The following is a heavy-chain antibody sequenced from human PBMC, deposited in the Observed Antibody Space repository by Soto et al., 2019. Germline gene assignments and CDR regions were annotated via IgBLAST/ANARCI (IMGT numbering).Heavy chain of an antibody. Sequence: GRSLRLSCAASGFTFSSYAMSWVRQAPGKGLEWVSAISGSGGSTYYADSVKGRFTISRDNSKNTLYLQMNSLRAEDTAVYYCAKPPSRNDFWSGYYAFDIWGQGTMVTVSS. D-gene: IGHD3-3*01. J-gene: IGHJ3*02. V-gene: IGHV3-23*01. CDR2: ISGSGGST. CDR3: AKPPSRNDFWSGYYAFDI. CDR1: GFTFSSYA.